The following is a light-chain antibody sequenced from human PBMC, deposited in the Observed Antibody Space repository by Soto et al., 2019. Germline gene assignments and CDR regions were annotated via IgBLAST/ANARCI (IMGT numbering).Light chain of an antibody. V-gene: IGLV4-69*01. J-gene: IGLJ2*01. CDR2: LNNDGSH. CDR3: QTWGTGFQV. CDR1: SGLSGYA. Sequence: QSVLTQSPSASASLGASVKLTCTLSSGLSGYAIAWHQKQPGKSPRYLMDLNNDGSHTKGDGIPDRFSGSSSGAERYLIISSLQSEDEADYYCQTWGTGFQVFGGGTKVTVL.